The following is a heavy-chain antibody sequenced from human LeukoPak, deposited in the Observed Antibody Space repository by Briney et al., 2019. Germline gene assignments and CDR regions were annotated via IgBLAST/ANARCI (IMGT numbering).Heavy chain of an antibody. Sequence: PGGSLRLSCAASGFTVSSNYMSWVRQAPGKGLEWVANIKRDGSEKYYVDSVKGRFTISRDNAKNSLYLQMNSLRAEDTAVYYCAKELQEWLVPYYFDYWGQGTLVTVSS. V-gene: IGHV3-7*01. CDR1: GFTVSSNY. D-gene: IGHD6-19*01. CDR2: IKRDGSEK. CDR3: AKELQEWLVPYYFDY. J-gene: IGHJ4*02.